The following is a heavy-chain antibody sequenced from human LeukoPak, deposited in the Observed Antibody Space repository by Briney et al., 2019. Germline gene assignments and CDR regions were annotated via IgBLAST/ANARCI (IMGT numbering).Heavy chain of an antibody. CDR1: GYTLTELS. CDR3: ARSFYDSRPIDY. D-gene: IGHD3-22*01. J-gene: IGHJ4*02. Sequence: ASVKVSCKVSGYTLTELSMHWVRQAPGKGLEWMGGFDPEDGETIYAQKFQGRVTMTEDTSTDTAYMELSSLRSEDTAVYYCARSFYDSRPIDYWGQGTLVTVSS. CDR2: FDPEDGET. V-gene: IGHV1-24*01.